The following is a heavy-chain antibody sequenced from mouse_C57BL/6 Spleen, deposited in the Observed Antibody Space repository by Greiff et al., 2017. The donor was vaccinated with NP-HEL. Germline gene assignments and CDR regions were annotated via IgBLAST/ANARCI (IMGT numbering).Heavy chain of an antibody. CDR1: GFTIKDYY. J-gene: IGHJ2*01. D-gene: IGHD1-1*02. V-gene: IGHV14-2*01. CDR3: ARFGNYVDY. Sequence: VQLQQSGAELVKPGASVKLSCTASGFTIKDYYMHWVKQRTEQGLEWIGRIDPEGGGTKYAPKFQGKATITADTSSNTAYLQLSSLTSEDTAVYYCARFGNYVDYWGQGTTLTVSS. CDR2: IDPEGGGT.